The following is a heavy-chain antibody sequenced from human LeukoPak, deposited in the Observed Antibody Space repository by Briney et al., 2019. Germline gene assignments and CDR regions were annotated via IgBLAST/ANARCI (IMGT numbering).Heavy chain of an antibody. CDR1: GGSISSYY. J-gene: IGHJ4*02. Sequence: SETLSLTCTVSGGSISSYYWSWIRQPPGKGLEWIAYIYYSGSSNYNPSLKSRVTISVDTSKNQFSLKLSSVTAADTAVYYCARGPAGYCSGGSCYGFDYWGQGTLVTVSS. V-gene: IGHV4-59*12. CDR2: IYYSGSS. D-gene: IGHD2-15*01. CDR3: ARGPAGYCSGGSCYGFDY.